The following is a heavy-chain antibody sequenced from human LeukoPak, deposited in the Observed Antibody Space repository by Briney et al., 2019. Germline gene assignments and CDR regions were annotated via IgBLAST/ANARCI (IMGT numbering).Heavy chain of an antibody. V-gene: IGHV4-59*01. CDR3: ARETTAVDGTTFDI. Sequence: SETLSLTCTVSGGSISFYDWSWIRQPPGKGLEWIGHIYSRGSTNYNPSLKSRVTISVDTSKNQFSLKLRSVTAADTAVYYCARETTAVDGTTFDIWGQGTMVTVSS. CDR1: GGSISFYD. D-gene: IGHD2-15*01. J-gene: IGHJ3*02. CDR2: IYSRGST.